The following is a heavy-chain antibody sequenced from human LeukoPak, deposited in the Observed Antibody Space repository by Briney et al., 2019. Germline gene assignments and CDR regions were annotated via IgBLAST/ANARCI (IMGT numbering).Heavy chain of an antibody. CDR1: GYTFTTYG. J-gene: IGHJ4*02. CDR3: ARNYYYDSSGYYPDY. Sequence: GASVKVSCKASGYTFTTYGVDWVRQAPGQGLEWMGWISGYNGNTNYAQKFQGRVTMTTDTSTSTAYMELRSLRSDDTAVYYCARNYYYDSSGYYPDYWGQGTLVTVSS. V-gene: IGHV1-18*01. D-gene: IGHD3-22*01. CDR2: ISGYNGNT.